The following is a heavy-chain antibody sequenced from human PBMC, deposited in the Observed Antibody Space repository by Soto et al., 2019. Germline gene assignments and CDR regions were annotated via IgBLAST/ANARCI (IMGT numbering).Heavy chain of an antibody. V-gene: IGHV3-30*03. CDR2: ISYDGSNK. J-gene: IGHJ4*02. CDR1: GFTFSSYG. Sequence: QVQLVESGGGVVQPGRSLRLSCAASGFTFSSYGMHWVRQAPGKGLEWVAVISYDGSNKYYADSVKGRFTISRDNSKNTLYLQMNSLRAEDTAVYYCAMGGSSSWYGDYWGQGTLVTVSS. D-gene: IGHD6-13*01. CDR3: AMGGSSSWYGDY.